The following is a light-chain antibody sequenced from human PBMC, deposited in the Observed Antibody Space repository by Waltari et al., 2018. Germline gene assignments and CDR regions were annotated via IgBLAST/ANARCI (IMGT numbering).Light chain of an antibody. CDR2: KVS. Sequence: DVVLTQSPLSLPVTLGQPASISCRSSQSRVYSDGSTYLNWFHQRPGQSPRRLIYKVSNRDSGVPDRFSGSGSGTDFTLTISRVEAEDVGVYYCMQGTHLGYTFGQGTMLEIK. CDR1: QSRVYSDGSTY. J-gene: IGKJ2*01. V-gene: IGKV2-30*01. CDR3: MQGTHLGYT.